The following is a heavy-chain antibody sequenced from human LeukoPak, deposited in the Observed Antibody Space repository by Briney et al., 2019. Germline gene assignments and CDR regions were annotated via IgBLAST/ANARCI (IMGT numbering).Heavy chain of an antibody. J-gene: IGHJ4*02. D-gene: IGHD3-22*01. Sequence: ASVKVSCKASGYTFTNYDINWVRQATGQGLEWMGWMNPNSGNTGYAQKFQGRVTMTRNTSISTAYMELSSLRSEDTAVYYCARVGDYYGDYFDYWGQGTLVTVSS. CDR2: MNPNSGNT. V-gene: IGHV1-8*01. CDR3: ARVGDYYGDYFDY. CDR1: GYTFTNYD.